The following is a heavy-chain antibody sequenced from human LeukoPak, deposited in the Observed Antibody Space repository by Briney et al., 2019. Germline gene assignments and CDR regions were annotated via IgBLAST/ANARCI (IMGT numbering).Heavy chain of an antibody. D-gene: IGHD1-26*01. J-gene: IGHJ4*02. Sequence: GGSLRLSCAASGFTFSSYAMSWVRQAPGKGLEWVPTISGSGGSTYYADSVKGRFTISRDNSKNTLYLQMNSLRAEDTAVYYCAKDGPGAMAEYYFDYWGQGTLVTVSS. CDR2: ISGSGGST. CDR3: AKDGPGAMAEYYFDY. V-gene: IGHV3-23*01. CDR1: GFTFSSYA.